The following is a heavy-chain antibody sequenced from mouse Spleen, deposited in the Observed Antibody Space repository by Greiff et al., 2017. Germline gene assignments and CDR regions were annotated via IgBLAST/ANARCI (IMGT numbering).Heavy chain of an antibody. CDR3: ARDYYDGSYTFAY. Sequence: VQLQQSGAELARPGASVKLSCKASGYTFTSYGISWVKQRTGQGLEWIGEIYPRSGNTYYNEKFKGKATLTADKSSSTAYMELRSLTSEDSAVYFCARDYYDGSYTFAYWGQGTLVTVSA. V-gene: IGHV1-81*01. CDR1: GYTFTSYG. CDR2: IYPRSGNT. J-gene: IGHJ3*01. D-gene: IGHD1-1*01.